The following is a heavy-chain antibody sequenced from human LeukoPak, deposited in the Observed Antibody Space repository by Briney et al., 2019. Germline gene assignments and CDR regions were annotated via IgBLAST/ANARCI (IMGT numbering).Heavy chain of an antibody. Sequence: GGSLRLSCAASGFTFSTYWMSWVRQAPGKGLEWVANIKEDGSEINYADSVRGRFTISRDNAKNSLYLQMNSLRAEDTAVYYCARDRRAAAAGFDYWGQGTLVTVSS. CDR3: ARDRRAAAAGFDY. V-gene: IGHV3-7*05. CDR1: GFTFSTYW. D-gene: IGHD6-13*01. J-gene: IGHJ4*01. CDR2: IKEDGSEI.